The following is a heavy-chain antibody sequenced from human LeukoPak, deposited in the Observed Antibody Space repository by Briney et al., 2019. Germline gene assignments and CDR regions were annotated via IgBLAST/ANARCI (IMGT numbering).Heavy chain of an antibody. D-gene: IGHD4-17*01. CDR1: VFTFSSYA. Sequence: GGSLRLSCAGSVFTFSSYAMSWVRQAPRKGVEWVTSISGSGGTTYYADSAKGRFTISRDNSRNTLSLHINSLRAEDTAVYHCALSYGDYARIDYWGQGTLVTVSS. J-gene: IGHJ4*02. CDR3: ALSYGDYARIDY. CDR2: ISGSGGTT. V-gene: IGHV3-23*01.